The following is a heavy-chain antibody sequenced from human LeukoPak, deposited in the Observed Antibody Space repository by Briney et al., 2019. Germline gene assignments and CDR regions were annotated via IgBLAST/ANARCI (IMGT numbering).Heavy chain of an antibody. J-gene: IGHJ4*02. CDR2: IKQDGSEK. Sequence: GGSLRLSCAASGFTFSSYWMSWVSQAPGKRLEWVASIKQDGSEKHYVDSVKGRFTISRDNAKNSLSLQMNSLRAENTAVYYCARGSTAVLYWGQGTLITVSS. D-gene: IGHD4/OR15-4a*01. CDR3: ARGSTAVLY. CDR1: GFTFSSYW. V-gene: IGHV3-7*01.